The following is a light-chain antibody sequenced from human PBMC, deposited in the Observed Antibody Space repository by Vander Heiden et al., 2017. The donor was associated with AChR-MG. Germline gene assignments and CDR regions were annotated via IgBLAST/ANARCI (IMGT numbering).Light chain of an antibody. CDR2: YDS. J-gene: IGLJ2*01. Sequence: SYVLTQPPSVSVAPGKTARITCGGNNMGSKSVHWYKQKPGQAPVLVIYYDSDRPSGIPERFSGSNSGNTATLTISRVEAGDEADYYCQVWDSSSDHVVFGGGTKLTVL. V-gene: IGLV3-21*04. CDR3: QVWDSSSDHVV. CDR1: NMGSKS.